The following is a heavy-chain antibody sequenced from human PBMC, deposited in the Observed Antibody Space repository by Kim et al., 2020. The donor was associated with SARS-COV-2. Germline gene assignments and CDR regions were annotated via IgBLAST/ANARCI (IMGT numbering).Heavy chain of an antibody. CDR3: ARILYGSGSYYNAEFDP. V-gene: IGHV7-4-1*02. J-gene: IGHJ5*02. D-gene: IGHD3-10*01. Sequence: APVKVSCKASGYTFTSYAMNWVRQAPGQGLEWMGWINTNTGNPTYAQGFTGRFVFSLDTSVSTAYLQISSLKAEDTAVYYCARILYGSGSYYNAEFDPWGQGTLVTVSS. CDR1: GYTFTSYA. CDR2: INTNTGNP.